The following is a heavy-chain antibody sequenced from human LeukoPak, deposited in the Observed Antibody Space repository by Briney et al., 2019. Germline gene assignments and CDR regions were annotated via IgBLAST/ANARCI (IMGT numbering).Heavy chain of an antibody. D-gene: IGHD4-11*01. J-gene: IGHJ4*02. CDR3: PIYSNSLDY. CDR1: GFTFSSYA. Sequence: GGSLRLSCAASGFTFSSYAMSWVRQAPGKGLEWVSAITGSGASTYYADSVKGRFTISRDNSKNTLYLQMNSLRAEDSAIYYCPIYSNSLDYWDQGTPVTVSS. V-gene: IGHV3-23*01. CDR2: ITGSGAST.